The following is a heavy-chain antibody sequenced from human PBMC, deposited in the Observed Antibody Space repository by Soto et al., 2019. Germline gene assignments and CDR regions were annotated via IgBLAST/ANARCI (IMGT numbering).Heavy chain of an antibody. CDR1: GFTFSSYA. V-gene: IGHV3-23*01. J-gene: IGHJ4*02. CDR3: ARYSSEWLIVYFDY. CDR2: ISGSGGST. Sequence: GGSLRLSCAASGFTFSSYAMSWVRQAPGKGLEWVSAISGSGGSTYYADSVKGRFTISRDNSKNTLYLQMNSLRAEDTAVYYCARYSSEWLIVYFDYWGQGTLVTVSS. D-gene: IGHD3-3*01.